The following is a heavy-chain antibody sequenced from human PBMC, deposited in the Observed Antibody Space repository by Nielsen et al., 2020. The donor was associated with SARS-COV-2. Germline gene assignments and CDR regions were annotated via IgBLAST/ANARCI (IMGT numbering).Heavy chain of an antibody. V-gene: IGHV3-21*01. D-gene: IGHD6-13*01. CDR1: GFTFSSYS. Sequence: GESLKISCAASGFTFSSYSMNWVRQAPGKGLEWVSSISSSSSYIYYADSVKGRFTISRDNAKNSLYLQMNSLRAEDTAVYYCAREAAAVYYYGMDVWGQGTTVTVSS. CDR3: AREAAAVYYYGMDV. CDR2: ISSSSSYI. J-gene: IGHJ6*02.